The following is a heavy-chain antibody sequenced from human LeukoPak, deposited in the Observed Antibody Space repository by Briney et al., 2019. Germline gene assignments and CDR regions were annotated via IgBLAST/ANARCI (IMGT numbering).Heavy chain of an antibody. CDR2: ISSSSSYI. CDR3: AKDLYYYGSGSHASWFDP. Sequence: GGSLRLSCAASGFTFSSYSMNWVRQAPGKGLEWVSSISSSSSYIYYADSVKGRFTISRDNAKNSLYLQMNSLRAEDTAVYYCAKDLYYYGSGSHASWFDPWGQGTLVTVSS. CDR1: GFTFSSYS. D-gene: IGHD3-10*01. J-gene: IGHJ5*02. V-gene: IGHV3-21*04.